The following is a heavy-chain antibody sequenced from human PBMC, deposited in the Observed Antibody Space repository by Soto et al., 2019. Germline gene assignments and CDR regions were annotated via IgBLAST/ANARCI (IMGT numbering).Heavy chain of an antibody. Sequence: GGSLRLSCAASGFTFSSYAMSWVRQAPGKGLEWVSAISGSGAGTYYADYVKGRFTISRDNSKNMLYLQMQSLRADDTAVYYCAKGSSASWPYYFDHWGQGT. CDR2: ISGSGAGT. J-gene: IGHJ4*02. D-gene: IGHD3-22*01. V-gene: IGHV3-23*01. CDR1: GFTFSSYA. CDR3: AKGSSASWPYYFDH.